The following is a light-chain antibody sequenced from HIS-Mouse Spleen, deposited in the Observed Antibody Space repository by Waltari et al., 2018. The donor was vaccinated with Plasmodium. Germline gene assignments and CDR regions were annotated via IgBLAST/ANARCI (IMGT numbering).Light chain of an antibody. Sequence: QSALPQPASVSGSPGQSITIPSTGTSSDVGSYNLFSWYQQHPGKAPKLMLYEGSNRPSGVSNRFSGSKSGNTASLTISGLQAEDEADYYCCSYAGSSTYVFGTGTKVTVL. CDR3: CSYAGSSTYV. CDR2: EGS. J-gene: IGLJ1*01. V-gene: IGLV2-23*01. CDR1: SSDVGSYNL.